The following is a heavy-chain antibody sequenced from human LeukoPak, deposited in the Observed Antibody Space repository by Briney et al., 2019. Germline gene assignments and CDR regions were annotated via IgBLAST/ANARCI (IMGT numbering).Heavy chain of an antibody. D-gene: IGHD4-11*01. J-gene: IGHJ6*02. CDR2: IIPIFGTA. CDR1: GGTFSSYA. CDR3: ARRGATETNYYYYYGMDV. V-gene: IGHV1-69*13. Sequence: EASVNVSCKASGGTFSSYAISWVRQAPGQGLEWMGGIIPIFGTANYAQKFQGRVTITADESTSTAYMELSSLRSEDTAVYYCARRGATETNYYYYYGMDVWGQGTTVTVSS.